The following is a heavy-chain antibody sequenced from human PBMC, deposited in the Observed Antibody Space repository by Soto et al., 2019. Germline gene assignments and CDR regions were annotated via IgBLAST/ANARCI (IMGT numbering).Heavy chain of an antibody. CDR2: IKHDGSEK. D-gene: IGHD3-16*01. Sequence: PGGSLRLSCTASGFTFSSYWMSWVRQAPGEGLEWVANIKHDGSEKNYVDSVKGRVTISTDNAKNSVFLQMNSLRAEDTAVYYCARQGGRRTYYYCYSMDVWGQGTTVTVSS. J-gene: IGHJ6*02. V-gene: IGHV3-7*01. CDR3: ARQGGRRTYYYCYSMDV. CDR1: GFTFSSYW.